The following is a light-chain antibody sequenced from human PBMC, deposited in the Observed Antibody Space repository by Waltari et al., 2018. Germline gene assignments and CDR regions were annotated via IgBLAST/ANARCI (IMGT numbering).Light chain of an antibody. CDR3: CSYAGSNTYV. CDR2: EGS. CDR1: SRDVGSDDL. J-gene: IGLJ1*01. Sequence: QSALTQPASVSGSPGQSITISCTGTSRDVGSDDLVPWYQQHPGKAPKLMIYEGSKRPSWVSYRFSGSKSGNTASLIISGLQAEDEADYFCCSYAGSNTYVFGTGTKVTVL. V-gene: IGLV2-23*01.